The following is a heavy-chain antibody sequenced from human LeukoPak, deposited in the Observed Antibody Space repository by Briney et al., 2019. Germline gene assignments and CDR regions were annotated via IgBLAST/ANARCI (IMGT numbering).Heavy chain of an antibody. CDR1: GFTFSSYE. V-gene: IGHV3-48*03. Sequence: GGSLRLSCAASGFTFSSYEMNWVRQAPGKGLEWVSSINNAGNDIYYADSVKGRFTISRDNARNSLSLQMNSLRGEDTALYYCASSGYKFGNAFDIWGQGTMVTVSS. CDR3: ASSGYKFGNAFDI. J-gene: IGHJ3*02. D-gene: IGHD5-18*01. CDR2: INNAGNDI.